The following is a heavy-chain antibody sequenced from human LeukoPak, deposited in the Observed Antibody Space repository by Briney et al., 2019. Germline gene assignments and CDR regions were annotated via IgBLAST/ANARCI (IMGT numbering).Heavy chain of an antibody. CDR3: AKVRSYDAFDI. CDR2: ISGSGGST. V-gene: IGHV3-23*01. J-gene: IGHJ3*02. CDR1: GFSFSSYA. Sequence: GGSLRLSCAAPGFSFSSYAMSSVRQAPGKGLEWVSAISGSGGSTYYADSVKGRFTISRDNSKNTLYLQMNSLRAEDTAVYYCAKVRSYDAFDIWGQGTMVTVSS.